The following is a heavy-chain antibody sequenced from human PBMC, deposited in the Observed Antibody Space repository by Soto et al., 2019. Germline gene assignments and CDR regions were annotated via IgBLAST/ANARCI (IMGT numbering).Heavy chain of an antibody. CDR1: GYTFTSYG. V-gene: IGHV1-18*01. Sequence: GASVKVSCKASGYTFTSYGISWVRQAPGQVLEWMGWISAYHGNTNYAQKLQGRVTMTTDTSTSTAYMELRSLRSDDTAVYYCARLNPNYYDSSGYYDYWGQGTLVTVSS. CDR2: ISAYHGNT. CDR3: ARLNPNYYDSSGYYDY. J-gene: IGHJ4*02. D-gene: IGHD3-22*01.